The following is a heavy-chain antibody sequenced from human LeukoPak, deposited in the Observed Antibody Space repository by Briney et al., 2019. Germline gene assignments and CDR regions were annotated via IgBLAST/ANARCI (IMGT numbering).Heavy chain of an antibody. J-gene: IGHJ3*02. CDR3: ARARIAARPAAFDI. Sequence: GASVKVSCKASGYTFTGYYMHWVRQAPGQGLEWMGWINPNSGGTNYAQKFQGWVTMTRDTSISTAYMELSRLRSDDTAVYYCARARIAARPAAFDIWGQGTMVTVSS. CDR2: INPNSGGT. V-gene: IGHV1-2*04. CDR1: GYTFTGYY. D-gene: IGHD6-6*01.